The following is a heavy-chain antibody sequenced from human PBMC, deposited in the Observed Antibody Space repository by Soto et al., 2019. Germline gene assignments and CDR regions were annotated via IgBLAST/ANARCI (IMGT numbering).Heavy chain of an antibody. Sequence: GGFLRLSCAASGFTFSSYAMNWVRQAPGKGLEWVSSISTSSSYIYYADSVKGRFTISRDNAKNSLYLQMNSLRAEDTAVYYCARNLYYYDTSGYHPWGQGTLVTSP. CDR3: ARNLYYYDTSGYHP. CDR1: GFTFSSYA. V-gene: IGHV3-21*01. J-gene: IGHJ5*02. CDR2: ISTSSSYI. D-gene: IGHD3-22*01.